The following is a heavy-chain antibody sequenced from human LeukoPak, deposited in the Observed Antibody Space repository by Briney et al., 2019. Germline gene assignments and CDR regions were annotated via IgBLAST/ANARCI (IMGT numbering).Heavy chain of an antibody. D-gene: IGHD2-2*01. J-gene: IGHJ5*02. Sequence: ASVKVSCKASGYTFSSYGISWVRQAPGQGLEWMGWISAYNGNTNYAQNLQDRVTMTTETSTSTAYMELRSLRSDDTAVYYCARDGRYCSSARCSITNWFDPWGQGTLVTVSS. CDR3: ARDGRYCSSARCSITNWFDP. V-gene: IGHV1-18*01. CDR2: ISAYNGNT. CDR1: GYTFSSYG.